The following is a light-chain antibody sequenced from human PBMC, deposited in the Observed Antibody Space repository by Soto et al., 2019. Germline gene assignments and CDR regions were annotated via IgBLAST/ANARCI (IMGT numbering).Light chain of an antibody. CDR1: SSDIGGYKY. Sequence: QSALTQPPSASGSPGQSVTISCAGTSSDIGGYKYVSWYQQHPGKAPKLIIYEVTERPSGVPDRFSGSKSGDTASLTVSGLRAEDEADYYCSSYAGSDNFVVFGGGTKVTVL. V-gene: IGLV2-8*01. CDR2: EVT. J-gene: IGLJ2*01. CDR3: SSYAGSDNFVV.